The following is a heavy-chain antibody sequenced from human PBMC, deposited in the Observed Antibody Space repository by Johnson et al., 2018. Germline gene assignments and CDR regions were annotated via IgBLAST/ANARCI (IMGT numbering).Heavy chain of an antibody. Sequence: VQLVESGGGLVQPGGSLRLSCAASGFTFSSYAMSWVRQAPGKGLEWVSAISGSGGSTYYADSVKGRFTISRDNSKNTLYLQMNSLRAEDTAVYYCAGDSFWFGELSGYYMDVWGKGTTVTVSS. CDR1: GFTFSSYA. V-gene: IGHV3-23*04. CDR3: AGDSFWFGELSGYYMDV. D-gene: IGHD3-10*01. J-gene: IGHJ6*03. CDR2: ISGSGGST.